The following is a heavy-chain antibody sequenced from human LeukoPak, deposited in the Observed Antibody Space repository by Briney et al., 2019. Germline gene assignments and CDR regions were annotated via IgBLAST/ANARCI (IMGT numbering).Heavy chain of an antibody. J-gene: IGHJ4*02. CDR2: INHSGST. Sequence: SETLSLTCAVYGGSFSGYYWSWIRQPPGEGLEWIGEINHSGSTNYNPSLKSRVTISVDTSKNQFSLKLSSVTAADTAVYYCARGNYYDSKFDYWGQGTLVTVSS. CDR1: GGSFSGYY. D-gene: IGHD3-22*01. V-gene: IGHV4-34*01. CDR3: ARGNYYDSKFDY.